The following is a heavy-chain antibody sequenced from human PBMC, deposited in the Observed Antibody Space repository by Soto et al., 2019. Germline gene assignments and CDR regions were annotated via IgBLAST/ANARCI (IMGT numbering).Heavy chain of an antibody. D-gene: IGHD2-21*02. CDR1: GGTFSSYA. J-gene: IGHJ5*02. Sequence: SVKVSCKASGGTFSSYAISWVRQAPGQGLEWMGGIIPIFGTANYAQKFQGRVTITADESTSTAYMELSSLRSEDTAVYYCARVRSTVVTPLAWFDPWGQGTLVTVSS. CDR2: IIPIFGTA. CDR3: ARVRSTVVTPLAWFDP. V-gene: IGHV1-69*13.